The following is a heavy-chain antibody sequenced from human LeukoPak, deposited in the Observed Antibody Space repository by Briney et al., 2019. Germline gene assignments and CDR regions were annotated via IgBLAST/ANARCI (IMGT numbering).Heavy chain of an antibody. D-gene: IGHD6-13*01. CDR3: AHSRMAAASTGYFQH. V-gene: IGHV2-5*02. CDR1: GFSHSTSGVG. CDR2: IYWDDDK. Sequence: ESGPTLVNPTQTLTLTCTFSGFSHSTSGVGVGWIRQPPGKALERLALIYWDDDKRYSPSLKSRLTITKDTSKNQVVLTMTNMDPVDTATYYCAHSRMAAASTGYFQHWGQGTLVTVSS. J-gene: IGHJ1*01.